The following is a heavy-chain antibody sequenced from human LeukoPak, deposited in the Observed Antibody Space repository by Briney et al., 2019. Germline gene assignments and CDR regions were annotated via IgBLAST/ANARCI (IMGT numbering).Heavy chain of an antibody. CDR1: GGSFSGYY. Sequence: SETLSLTCAVYGGSFSGYYWSWIRQPPGKGLEWIGEINHSGSTNYNPSLKSRVTISVDTSKNQFSLKLSSVTAADTAVYYCQYGSGSYKAYWGQGTLVTVSS. D-gene: IGHD3-10*01. J-gene: IGHJ4*02. CDR3: QYGSGSYKAY. CDR2: INHSGST. V-gene: IGHV4-34*01.